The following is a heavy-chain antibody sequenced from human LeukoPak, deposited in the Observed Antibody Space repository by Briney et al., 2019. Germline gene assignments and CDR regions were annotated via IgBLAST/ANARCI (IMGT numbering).Heavy chain of an antibody. CDR1: NGSISNYY. CDR2: IYYSGST. CDR3: ARSVDDYYFDF. Sequence: SETLSLTCTVSNGSISNYYWSWIRQPPGMGLEWIGYIYYSGSTNYNPSLKSRVTISVDTSKNQFSLKLSSVTAADPAVYCCARSVDDYYFDFWGQGTLVTVSS. V-gene: IGHV4-59*08. D-gene: IGHD5-12*01. J-gene: IGHJ4*02.